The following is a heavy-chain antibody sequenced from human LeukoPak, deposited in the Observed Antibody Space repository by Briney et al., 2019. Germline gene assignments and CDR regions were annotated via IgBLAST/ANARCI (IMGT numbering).Heavy chain of an antibody. V-gene: IGHV3-23*01. CDR3: AREGKVRGVNFDY. D-gene: IGHD3-10*01. CDR1: GFTFSSSA. Sequence: GGSLRLSCAASGFTFSSSAMSWVRQAPGKGLEWVSAISNNGGYTYCADSVKDRFTISRDNSKNTLNLQMNSLRTEDTAVYYCAREGKVRGVNFDYWGQGTLVTVSS. J-gene: IGHJ4*02. CDR2: ISNNGGYT.